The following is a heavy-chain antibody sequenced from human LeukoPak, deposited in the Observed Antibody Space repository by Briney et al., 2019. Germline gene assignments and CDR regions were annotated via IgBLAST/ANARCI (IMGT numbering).Heavy chain of an antibody. CDR3: AIDRCYDILPGYLSYFDY. J-gene: IGHJ4*02. CDR1: DVSLSSGSYY. CDR2: IYTRGGT. Sequence: KPSETLSLTCHVPDVSLSSGSYYWSWIRQPAGKGLEWIGRIYTRGGTDYNPSLENRVTISLDTFMNTFSLDLASVTTADTPVCYCAIDRCYDILPGYLSYFDYWGQGTLDTVSS. D-gene: IGHD3-9*01. V-gene: IGHV4-61*02.